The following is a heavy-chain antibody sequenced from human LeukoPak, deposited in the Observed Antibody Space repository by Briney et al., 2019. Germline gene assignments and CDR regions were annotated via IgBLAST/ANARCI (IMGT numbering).Heavy chain of an antibody. CDR3: AKGKGSSSSSIGW. Sequence: GGSLRLSCAASGFTFNTYAMSWVRQAPGKGLEWVSAISGSSDSTFYADSVKGRFTISRDNSKNTLYLQIHRLRAEDTAVYYWAKGKGSSSSSIGWWGKGTLVSVSS. D-gene: IGHD6-19*01. V-gene: IGHV3-23*01. CDR1: GFTFNTYA. CDR2: ISGSSDST. J-gene: IGHJ4*02.